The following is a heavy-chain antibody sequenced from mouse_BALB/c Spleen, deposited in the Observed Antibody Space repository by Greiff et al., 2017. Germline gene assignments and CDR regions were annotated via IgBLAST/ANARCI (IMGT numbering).Heavy chain of an antibody. D-gene: IGHD1-1*01. CDR3: ASYGRGAY. J-gene: IGHJ3*01. CDR2: IYPGNGDT. CDR1: GYTFTSYN. V-gene: IGHV1-12*01. Sequence: LQQPGAELVKPGASVKMSCKASGYTFTSYNMHWVKQTPGQGLEWIGAIYPGNGDTSYNQKFKGKATLTADKSSSTAYMQLSSLTSEDSAVYYCASYGRGAYWGQGTLVTVSA.